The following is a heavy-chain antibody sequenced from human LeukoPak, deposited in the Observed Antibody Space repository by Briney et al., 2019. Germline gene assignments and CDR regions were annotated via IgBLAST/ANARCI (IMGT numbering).Heavy chain of an antibody. J-gene: IGHJ3*02. Sequence: GGSLRLSCAASGFTFSSYAMHWVRQAPGKGLEWVAVISYDGSNKYYADSVKGRFTISRDNSKNTLYLQMNSLRAEDTAVYYCARGAHVIVGGVYAFDIWGQGTMVTVSS. CDR2: ISYDGSNK. V-gene: IGHV3-30-3*01. CDR3: ARGAHVIVGGVYAFDI. CDR1: GFTFSSYA. D-gene: IGHD3-22*01.